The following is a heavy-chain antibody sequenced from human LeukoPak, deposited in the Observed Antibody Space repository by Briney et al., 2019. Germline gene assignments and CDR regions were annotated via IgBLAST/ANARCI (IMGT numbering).Heavy chain of an antibody. D-gene: IGHD3-9*01. CDR2: IKQDGSEK. Sequence: PGGSLRLSCAASGFTFSSYWMSWVRQAPGKGLEWVANIKQDGSEKYYVDSVKGRFTISRDSAKNSLYLQMNSLRAEDTAVYYCASHYYDILTGYYMEYYFDYWGQGTLVTVSS. V-gene: IGHV3-7*01. J-gene: IGHJ4*02. CDR3: ASHYYDILTGYYMEYYFDY. CDR1: GFTFSSYW.